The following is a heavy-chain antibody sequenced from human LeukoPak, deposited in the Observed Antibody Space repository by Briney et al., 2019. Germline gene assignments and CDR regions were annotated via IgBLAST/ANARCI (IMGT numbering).Heavy chain of an antibody. J-gene: IGHJ6*03. Sequence: GGSLRLPCVASGFTFRSYSLHWVRQAPGKGREWVSYMSGSSGTIHYADAVKGRLTISRDNAQNSLYLQMNSLRAEDTAVYYCARRSEFGVLYYMDIWGKGTTVTVSS. V-gene: IGHV3-48*01. CDR1: GFTFRSYS. CDR3: ARRSEFGVLYYMDI. CDR2: MSGSSGTI. D-gene: IGHD3-16*01.